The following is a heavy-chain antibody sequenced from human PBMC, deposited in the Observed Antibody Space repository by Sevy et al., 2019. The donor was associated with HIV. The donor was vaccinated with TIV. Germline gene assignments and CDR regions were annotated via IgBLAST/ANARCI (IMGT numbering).Heavy chain of an antibody. D-gene: IGHD1-26*01. CDR1: GGSISSSSYY. J-gene: IGHJ4*02. CDR2: IYYSGST. CDR3: ARHMRVGYSGSSSQGIDY. V-gene: IGHV4-39*01. Sequence: SETLSLTCTVSGGSISSSSYYWGWIRQPPGKGLEWIGSIYYSGSTYYHPSLKSRVTISVDTSKNQFSLKLSSVTAADTAVYYCARHMRVGYSGSSSQGIDYWGQGTLVTVSS.